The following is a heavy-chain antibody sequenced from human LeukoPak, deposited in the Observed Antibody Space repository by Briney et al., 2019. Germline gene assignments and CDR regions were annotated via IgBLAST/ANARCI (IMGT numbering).Heavy chain of an antibody. D-gene: IGHD3-22*01. J-gene: IGHJ4*02. V-gene: IGHV3-53*01. CDR3: ARVSYSSGPFEY. CDR2: IYRDDTT. CDR1: GFTVSTNY. Sequence: GGSLRLSCAASGFTVSTNYMSWVRQAPGKGLEWVSVIYRDDTTYYADSVKGRFTISRDNSKNTLYLQMNSLRAEDTAVYYCARVSYSSGPFEYWGQGTLVTVSS.